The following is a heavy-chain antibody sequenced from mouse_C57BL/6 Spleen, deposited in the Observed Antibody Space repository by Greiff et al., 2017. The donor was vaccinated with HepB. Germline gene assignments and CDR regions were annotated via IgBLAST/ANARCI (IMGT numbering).Heavy chain of an antibody. V-gene: IGHV1-80*01. J-gene: IGHJ2*01. D-gene: IGHD2-1*01. CDR2: IYPGDGDT. CDR3: AIFYYGNSLDY. Sequence: QVQLQQSGAELVKPGASVKISCKASGYAFSSYWMNWVKQRPGKGLEWIGQIYPGDGDTNYNGKFKGKATLTADKSSSTAYMQLSSLTSEDSAVYFCAIFYYGNSLDYWGQGTTLTVSS. CDR1: GYAFSSYW.